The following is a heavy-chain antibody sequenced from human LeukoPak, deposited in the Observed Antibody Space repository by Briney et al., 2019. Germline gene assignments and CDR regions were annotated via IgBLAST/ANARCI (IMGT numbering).Heavy chain of an antibody. CDR3: ARANSSSWYFVDWFDP. D-gene: IGHD6-13*01. Sequence: ASVKVSCKASGYTFTSYGISGVRQAPGQGLEWMGWISAYNGNTNYAQKLQGRVTMTTDTSTSTAYMELRSLRSDDTAVYYCARANSSSWYFVDWFDPWGQGTLVTVSS. CDR1: GYTFTSYG. CDR2: ISAYNGNT. J-gene: IGHJ5*02. V-gene: IGHV1-18*01.